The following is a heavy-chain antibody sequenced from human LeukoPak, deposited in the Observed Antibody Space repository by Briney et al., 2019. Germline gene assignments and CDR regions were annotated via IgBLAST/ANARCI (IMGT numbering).Heavy chain of an antibody. J-gene: IGHJ4*02. CDR3: AKDLGYSYGPLDY. CDR2: IWYDGSNK. D-gene: IGHD5-18*01. V-gene: IGHV3-33*03. Sequence: PGGSLRLSXAASGFTLSSYGMHWVRQAPGKGLEWVAVIWYDGSNKYYADSLKGRFTISRDNSKNTLYLQMNSLRAEDTAVYYCAKDLGYSYGPLDYWGQGTLVTVSS. CDR1: GFTLSSYG.